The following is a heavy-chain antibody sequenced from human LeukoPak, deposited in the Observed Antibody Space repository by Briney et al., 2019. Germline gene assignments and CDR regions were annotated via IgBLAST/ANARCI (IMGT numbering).Heavy chain of an antibody. D-gene: IGHD3-10*01. J-gene: IGHJ4*02. V-gene: IGHV1-18*01. CDR3: ARVVYRDVLLWFGELTSFDY. Sequence: RASVKVSCKASGYTFTSYGISWVRQAPGQGLEWMGWISAYNGNTNYAQKLQGRVTMTTDTSTSTAYMELRSLRSDDTAVYYCARVVYRDVLLWFGELTSFDYWGQGTLVTVSS. CDR1: GYTFTSYG. CDR2: ISAYNGNT.